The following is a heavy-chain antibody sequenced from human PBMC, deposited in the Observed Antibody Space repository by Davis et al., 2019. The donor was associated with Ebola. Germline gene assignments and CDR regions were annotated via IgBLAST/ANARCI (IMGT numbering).Heavy chain of an antibody. CDR2: VILKSGAT. CDR3: ARGHNYAHEY. Sequence: ASVKVSCKASGYTFTDYNIHWMRQAPGQGLEWLGRVILKSGATNYAQKFQGRVTMTRDTSISTGYMELSSLRYGDTADYYCARGHNYAHEYWGQGTLVTVSS. J-gene: IGHJ4*02. V-gene: IGHV1-2*06. D-gene: IGHD4-11*01. CDR1: GYTFTDYN.